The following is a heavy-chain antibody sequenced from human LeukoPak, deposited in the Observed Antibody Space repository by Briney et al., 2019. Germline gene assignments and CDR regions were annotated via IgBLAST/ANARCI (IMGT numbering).Heavy chain of an antibody. V-gene: IGHV1-3*01. CDR2: INAGNGNT. J-gene: IGHJ4*02. Sequence: ASVKVSCKASGYTFTSYAMHWVRQAPGQRLEWMGWINAGNGNTKYSQKFQGRVTITRDTSASTAYMELSSLRSEDTAVYYCARDDGSGYDSNFDYWGRGTLVTVSS. CDR3: ARDDGSGYDSNFDY. CDR1: GYTFTSYA. D-gene: IGHD5-12*01.